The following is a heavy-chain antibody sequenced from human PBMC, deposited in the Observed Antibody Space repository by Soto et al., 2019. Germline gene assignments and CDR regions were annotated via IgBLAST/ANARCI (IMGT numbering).Heavy chain of an antibody. Sequence: SETLSLTCAVSGGSISSSNWWSWVRQPPGKGLEWIGEIYHSGSTNYNPSLKSRVTISVDTSKSQFSLKLSSVTAADTAVYYCARALKRGYSYGYVYWGQGTLVTVSS. D-gene: IGHD5-18*01. CDR3: ARALKRGYSYGYVY. CDR1: GGSISSSNW. J-gene: IGHJ4*02. V-gene: IGHV4-4*02. CDR2: IYHSGST.